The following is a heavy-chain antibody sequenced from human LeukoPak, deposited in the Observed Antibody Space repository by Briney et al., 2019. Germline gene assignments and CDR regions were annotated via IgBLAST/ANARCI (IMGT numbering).Heavy chain of an antibody. CDR2: INPNSGGT. J-gene: IGHJ6*03. CDR1: GYTFTGYY. Sequence: ASVKFSGKASGYTFTGYYIHWVRQAPGQGLEYMEWINPNSGGTNYAQKFQGRVTMTRDTSISTAYMELSRLRSDDTAVYYCARDLYQWLPSTRPRDYYYYMDVWGEGTTVTVSS. V-gene: IGHV1-2*02. D-gene: IGHD6-19*01. CDR3: ARDLYQWLPSTRPRDYYYYMDV.